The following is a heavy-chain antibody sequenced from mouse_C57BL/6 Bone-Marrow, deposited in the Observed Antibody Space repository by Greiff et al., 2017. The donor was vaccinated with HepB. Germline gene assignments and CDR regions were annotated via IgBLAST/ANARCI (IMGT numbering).Heavy chain of an antibody. Sequence: QVQLKQPGAELVKPGASVKLSCKASGYTFTSYWMHWVKQRPGQGLEWIGMIHPNSGSTNYNEKFKSKATLTVDKSSSTAYMQLSSLTSEDFAVYYCARWRITTVDYYAMDYWGQGTSVTVSS. CDR2: IHPNSGST. J-gene: IGHJ4*01. CDR3: ARWRITTVDYYAMDY. CDR1: GYTFTSYW. D-gene: IGHD1-1*01. V-gene: IGHV1-64*01.